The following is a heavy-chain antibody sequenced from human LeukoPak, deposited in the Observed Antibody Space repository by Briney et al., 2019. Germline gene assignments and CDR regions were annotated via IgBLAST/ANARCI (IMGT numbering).Heavy chain of an antibody. D-gene: IGHD3-10*01. CDR1: GYTFTSYY. V-gene: IGHV1-46*01. J-gene: IGHJ4*02. CDR3: ASEVVREYYFDY. Sequence: ASVKVSCKASGYTFTSYYMHWVRQAPGQGLEWMGIINPSGGSTSYAQKSQGRVTMTRDTSTSTVYMELSSLRSEDTAVYYCASEVVREYYFDYWGQGTLVTVSS. CDR2: INPSGGST.